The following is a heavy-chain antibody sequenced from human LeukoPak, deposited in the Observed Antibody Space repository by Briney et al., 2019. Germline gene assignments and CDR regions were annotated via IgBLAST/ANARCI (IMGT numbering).Heavy chain of an antibody. Sequence: SETLSLTCTVSGGSISSYYWSWIRQPPGKGLEWIGHIYYSGSTNYNPSLKSRVTISVDTSKNQFSLKLSSVTAADTAVYYCAREGGYIRFDPRGQGTLVTVSS. CDR3: AREGGYIRFDP. CDR1: GGSISSYY. D-gene: IGHD5-12*01. CDR2: IYYSGST. J-gene: IGHJ5*02. V-gene: IGHV4-59*01.